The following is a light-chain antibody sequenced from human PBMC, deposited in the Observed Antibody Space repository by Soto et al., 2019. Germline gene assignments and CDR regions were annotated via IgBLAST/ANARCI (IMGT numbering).Light chain of an antibody. CDR1: SSNIGSNY. V-gene: IGLV1-51*02. CDR2: ENN. Sequence: QSVLTQPPSVSAAPGQKVTISCSGSSSNIGSNYVSWFQQLPGTAPKLLIYENNKRPSGIPDRFSGSKSGTSATLGITGLQTGDEADYYCGTCDDMLSAGLFCGRTKLTVL. J-gene: IGLJ2*01. CDR3: GTCDDMLSAGL.